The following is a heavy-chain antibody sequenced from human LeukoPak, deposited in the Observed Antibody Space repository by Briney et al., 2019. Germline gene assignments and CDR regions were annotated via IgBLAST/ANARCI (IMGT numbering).Heavy chain of an antibody. CDR1: GGSFSGYY. D-gene: IGHD3-22*01. CDR2: IYTSGST. V-gene: IGHV4-59*10. Sequence: PSETLSLTCAVYGGSFSGYYWSWIRQPAGKGLEWIGRIYTSGSTNYNPSLKSRVTMSVDTSKNQFSLKLSSVTAADTAVYYCARATDYYDSSGYYYAVFDYWGQGTLVTVSS. CDR3: ARATDYYDSSGYYYAVFDY. J-gene: IGHJ4*02.